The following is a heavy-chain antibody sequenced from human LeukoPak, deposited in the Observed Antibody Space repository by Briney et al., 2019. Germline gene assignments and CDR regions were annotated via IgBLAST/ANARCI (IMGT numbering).Heavy chain of an antibody. D-gene: IGHD1-26*01. Sequence: PGGSLRLPCAGSGFTFSGYEMSWVRQAPGKGLEWISYNSSSGSMMYYADSVKGRFTISRDNAKNSLYLQMHSLRVEDTAIYYCARDGVVGANAWDAFDIWGQGTKVTVSS. CDR3: ARDGVVGANAWDAFDI. J-gene: IGHJ3*02. CDR1: GFTFSGYE. V-gene: IGHV3-48*03. CDR2: NSSSGSMM.